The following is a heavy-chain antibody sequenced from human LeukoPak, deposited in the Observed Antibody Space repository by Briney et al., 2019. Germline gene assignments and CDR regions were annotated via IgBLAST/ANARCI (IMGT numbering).Heavy chain of an antibody. Sequence: SETLSLTCTVSGGSISSYYWSWIRQPPGKGLEWIGYIYYSGSTNYNPSLKSRVTISVDTSKNQFSLELSSVTAADTAVYYCARLYSSGWYWEYYFDYWGQGTLVTVSS. J-gene: IGHJ4*02. D-gene: IGHD6-19*01. CDR1: GGSISSYY. CDR3: ARLYSSGWYWEYYFDY. CDR2: IYYSGST. V-gene: IGHV4-59*01.